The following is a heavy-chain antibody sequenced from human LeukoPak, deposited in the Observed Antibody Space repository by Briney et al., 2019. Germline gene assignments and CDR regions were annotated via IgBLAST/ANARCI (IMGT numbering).Heavy chain of an antibody. V-gene: IGHV4-59*01. D-gene: IGHD6-13*01. CDR2: IYYSGST. CDR3: ATPLNSSSWYFGDDY. CDR1: GGSISSYY. Sequence: SETLSLTCAVCGGSISSYYWSWIRQPPGKGLEWIGYIYYSGSTNYNPSLKSRVTISVDTSKNQFSLKLSSVTAADTAVYYCATPLNSSSWYFGDDYWGQGTLVTVSS. J-gene: IGHJ4*02.